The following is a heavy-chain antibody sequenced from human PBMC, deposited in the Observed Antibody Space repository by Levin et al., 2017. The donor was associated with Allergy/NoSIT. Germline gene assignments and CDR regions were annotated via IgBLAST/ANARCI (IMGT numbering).Heavy chain of an antibody. V-gene: IGHV4-59*01. CDR1: GGSIGDSY. CDR3: ARNRISGWPDDALEI. Sequence: SQTLSLTCTVSGGSIGDSYWTWIRQPPGKGLEWIGYIYNTGSTKYNPSLKSRVTISVDTSENQLSLKLTSVTAADTAVYYCARNRISGWPDDALEIWGQGTMVTVSS. J-gene: IGHJ3*02. CDR2: IYNTGST. D-gene: IGHD6-19*01.